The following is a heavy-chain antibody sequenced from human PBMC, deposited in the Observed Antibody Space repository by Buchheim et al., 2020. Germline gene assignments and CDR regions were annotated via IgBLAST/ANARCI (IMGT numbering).Heavy chain of an antibody. CDR2: TYHSGST. CDR1: GGSISSGGYS. CDR3: ARVSCSSGYCYYFDY. V-gene: IGHV4-30-2*01. Sequence: QLQLQESGSGLVKPSQTLSLTCAVSGGSISSGGYSWSWIRQPPGKGLEWIGYTYHSGSTYYNPSLKSRVTISVDRSKTQFSQKLSSVTAADTAVYYCARVSCSSGYCYYFDYWGQGTL. D-gene: IGHD3-22*01. J-gene: IGHJ4*02.